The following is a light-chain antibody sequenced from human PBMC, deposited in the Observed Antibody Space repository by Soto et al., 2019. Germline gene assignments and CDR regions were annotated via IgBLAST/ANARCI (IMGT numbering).Light chain of an antibody. CDR2: GAS. J-gene: IGKJ3*01. CDR1: QSVSSSY. Sequence: EIVLTQSPGTLSLSPGERATLSCRASQSVSSSYLAWYQQKPGQAPRLPIYGASSRATGIPDRFSGSGSGTDFTLTISRLEPEDFEVYYCQQYGSSPPITFGPGTKVDIK. CDR3: QQYGSSPPIT. V-gene: IGKV3-20*01.